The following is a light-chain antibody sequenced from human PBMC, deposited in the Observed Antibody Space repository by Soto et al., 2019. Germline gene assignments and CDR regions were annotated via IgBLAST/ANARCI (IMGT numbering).Light chain of an antibody. CDR1: SSDVGGFNY. CDR3: NSYTSSSTYV. J-gene: IGLJ1*01. V-gene: IGLV2-14*03. CDR2: DVT. Sequence: QSVLTQPASVSGSPGQSITISCTGTSSDVGGFNYVSWYQQHPGKAPKLMIYDVTNRPSGVSYRFSGSKSGNTASLTISGLKAEDEGAYYCNSYTSSSTYVFGTGTKLTVL.